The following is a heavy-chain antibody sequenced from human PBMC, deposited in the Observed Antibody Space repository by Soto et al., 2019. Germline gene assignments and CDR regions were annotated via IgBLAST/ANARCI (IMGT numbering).Heavy chain of an antibody. D-gene: IGHD3-10*01. J-gene: IGHJ5*02. CDR2: ISAYNGNT. Sequence: QVQLVQSGAEVKKPGASVKVSCKASGYTFTSYGISWVRQAPGQGPEWMGWISAYNGNTNYAQKLQGRVTMTTDTSTSTAYMELRSLRSDDTAVYYCARERSGYGSGSYYGWFDPWGQGTLVTVSS. CDR1: GYTFTSYG. V-gene: IGHV1-18*01. CDR3: ARERSGYGSGSYYGWFDP.